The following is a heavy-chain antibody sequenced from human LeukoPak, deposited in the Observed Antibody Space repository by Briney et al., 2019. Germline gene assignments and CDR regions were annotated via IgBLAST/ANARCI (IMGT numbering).Heavy chain of an antibody. CDR3: ARGTSRYYDSSGHLD. D-gene: IGHD3-22*01. Sequence: SVKVSCKASGGTFSSYAIRRVRQAPGQGLEGMGRIIPIFGSSNLAQKFQGRVTIITDESTSTGYMELSSLRFEDTAVYYCARGTSRYYDSSGHLDWGPGTLVTVSS. V-gene: IGHV1-69*05. CDR2: IIPIFGSS. J-gene: IGHJ4*02. CDR1: GGTFSSYA.